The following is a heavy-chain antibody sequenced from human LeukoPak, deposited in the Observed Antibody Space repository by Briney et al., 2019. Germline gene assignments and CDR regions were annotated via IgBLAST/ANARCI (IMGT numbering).Heavy chain of an antibody. CDR3: ARALWLGPFDY. D-gene: IGHD6-19*01. CDR2: INHSGST. J-gene: IGHJ4*02. Sequence: SETLSLTXAVYGGSFSGYYWSWIGQPPGKGLEWIGEINHSGSTNYNPSLKSRVTISVDTSKNQFSLKLSSVTAADTAVYYCARALWLGPFDYWGQGTLVTVSS. V-gene: IGHV4-34*01. CDR1: GGSFSGYY.